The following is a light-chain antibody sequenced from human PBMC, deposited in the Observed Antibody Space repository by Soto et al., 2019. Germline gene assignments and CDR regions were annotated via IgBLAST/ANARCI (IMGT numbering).Light chain of an antibody. CDR2: KAS. Sequence: DIQMTQSPSTLSASVGDRVTITCRASQSIGSWLAWNQQKPGRAPKVLIYKASSLQSGVPSRFSGSGSGTEFTLTISSLQPDDFATYFCLQYNSYPWTFGQGTKVEIK. J-gene: IGKJ1*01. V-gene: IGKV1-5*03. CDR1: QSIGSW. CDR3: LQYNSYPWT.